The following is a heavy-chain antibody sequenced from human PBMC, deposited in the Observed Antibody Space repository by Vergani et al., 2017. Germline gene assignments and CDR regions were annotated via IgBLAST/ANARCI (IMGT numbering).Heavy chain of an antibody. J-gene: IGHJ4*02. CDR1: GYTFTGYY. V-gene: IGHV1-2*02. CDR3: ARAVGQQQLVLFGEKHHYFDY. CDR2: INPNSGGT. Sequence: QVQLVQSGAEVKKPGASVKVSCKASGYTFTGYYMHWVRQAPGQGLEWMGWINPNSGGTNYAQKFQGRVTMTRDTSISTAYMELSRLRSDDTAVYYCARAVGQQQLVLFGEKHHYFDYWGQGTLVTVSS. D-gene: IGHD6-13*01.